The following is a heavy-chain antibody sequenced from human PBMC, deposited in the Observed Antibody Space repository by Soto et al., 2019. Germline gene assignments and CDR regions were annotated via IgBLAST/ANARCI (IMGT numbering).Heavy chain of an antibody. D-gene: IGHD1-1*01. V-gene: IGHV3-74*01. CDR2: INSDGSST. CDR1: GFTFSSYW. Sequence: GGSLRLSCAASGFTFSSYWMHWVRQAPGKGLVWVSRINSDGSSTSYADSVKGRFTISRDNAKNTLYLQMNSLRAEDTAVYYCAREGETTWAFDIWGQGTMVTVSS. J-gene: IGHJ3*02. CDR3: AREGETTWAFDI.